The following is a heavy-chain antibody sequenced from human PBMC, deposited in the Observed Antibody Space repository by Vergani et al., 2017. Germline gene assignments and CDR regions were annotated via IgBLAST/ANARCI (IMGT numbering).Heavy chain of an antibody. CDR3: ARGNDYGSGTYVDP. V-gene: IGHV3-66*02. J-gene: IGHJ5*02. CDR2: SYSWDET. Sequence: ELQLVESGGGLVQPGGSLRLSCAASGSTVSGNYMTLVRQAQRKGLEWVSHSYSWDETYYADSVKGRVTISRDTSKNTLHLQINNLRVEDTAVYYCARGNDYGSGTYVDPWGQGTLVTVSS. D-gene: IGHD3-10*01. CDR1: GSTVSGNY.